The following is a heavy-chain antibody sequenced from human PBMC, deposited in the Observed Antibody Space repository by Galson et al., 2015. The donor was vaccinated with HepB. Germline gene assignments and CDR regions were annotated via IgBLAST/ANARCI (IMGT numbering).Heavy chain of an antibody. CDR1: GYTFTSYG. CDR3: AREGDGYKNGPSFDY. Sequence: SVKVSCKASGYTFTSYGISWVRQAPGQGLEWMGWISAYNGNTNYAQKLQGRVTMTTDTSTSTAYMELRSLRSDDTAVYYCAREGDGYKNGPSFDYWGQGTLVTVSS. CDR2: ISAYNGNT. V-gene: IGHV1-18*01. D-gene: IGHD5-24*01. J-gene: IGHJ4*02.